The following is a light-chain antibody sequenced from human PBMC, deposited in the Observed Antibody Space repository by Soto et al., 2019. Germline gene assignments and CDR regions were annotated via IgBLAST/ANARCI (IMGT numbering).Light chain of an antibody. Sequence: EIVMTQSPDTLSVSPGERATLSCRASQSVSGNLAWYQQKPGQAPRLLIYGAPTRATDIPARFSGSGSGTEFTLTISSLQSEDFAVYYCQQFNNWPRTFGQGTKVDIK. CDR3: QQFNNWPRT. CDR1: QSVSGN. V-gene: IGKV3-15*01. J-gene: IGKJ1*01. CDR2: GAP.